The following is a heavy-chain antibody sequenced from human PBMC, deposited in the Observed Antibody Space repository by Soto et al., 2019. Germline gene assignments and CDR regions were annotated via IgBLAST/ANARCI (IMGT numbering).Heavy chain of an antibody. Sequence: PGGSLRLSCAASGFTFSSYGMSWVRQAPGKGLEWVSGINWNGGSTGYADSVKGRFTISRDNAKNSLYLQMNSLRAEDTALYYCARAPQPGELLPIAYWGQGTLVTVSS. D-gene: IGHD1-26*01. CDR2: INWNGGST. CDR1: GFTFSSYG. V-gene: IGHV3-20*04. J-gene: IGHJ4*02. CDR3: ARAPQPGELLPIAY.